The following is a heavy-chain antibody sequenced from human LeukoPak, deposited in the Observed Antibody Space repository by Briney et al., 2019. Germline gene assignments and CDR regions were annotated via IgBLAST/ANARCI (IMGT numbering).Heavy chain of an antibody. V-gene: IGHV1-3*01. J-gene: IGHJ5*02. CDR2: INAGNGNT. D-gene: IGHD7-27*01. Sequence: ASVKVSCKASGYTFTSYAMHWVRQAPGQRLEWMGWINAGNGNTKYSQKFQGRVTMTTDTSTSTAYMELRSLRSDDTAVYYCARNSPRDVAGRQFLPGVLSLLSQCDNCFDPWGQGTLVSVSS. CDR3: ARNSPRDVAGRQFLPGVLSLLSQCDNCFDP. CDR1: GYTFTSYA.